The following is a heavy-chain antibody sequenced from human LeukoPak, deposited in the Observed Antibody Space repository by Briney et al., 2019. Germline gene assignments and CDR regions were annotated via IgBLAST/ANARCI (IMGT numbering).Heavy chain of an antibody. CDR3: ARDCIGCLGFDY. J-gene: IGHJ4*02. CDR1: GYTFTNYG. Sequence: RASVKVSCKASGYTFTNYGISRVRQAPGQGLEWMGWVSAYADDTNYIQKFRGRITMTTDTSTSTAYVELRSLRSDDTAVYYCARDCIGCLGFDYWGQGTLVTVSS. CDR2: VSAYADDT. D-gene: IGHD5/OR15-5a*01. V-gene: IGHV1-18*01.